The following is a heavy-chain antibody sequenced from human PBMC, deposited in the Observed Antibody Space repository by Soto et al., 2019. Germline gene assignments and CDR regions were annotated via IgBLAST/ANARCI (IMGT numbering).Heavy chain of an antibody. D-gene: IGHD3-22*01. CDR3: ARGGYSYDSSGYHGTEYFQH. CDR1: GGTFSSYT. Sequence: QVQLVQSGAEVKKPGSSVKVSCKASGGTFSSYTISWVRQAPGQGLEWMGRIIPILGIANYAQKFQGRVTITADKPTSTAYMELSSLRSEDTALYYCARGGYSYDSSGYHGTEYFQHWGQGTLVTVSS. CDR2: IIPILGIA. J-gene: IGHJ1*01. V-gene: IGHV1-69*02.